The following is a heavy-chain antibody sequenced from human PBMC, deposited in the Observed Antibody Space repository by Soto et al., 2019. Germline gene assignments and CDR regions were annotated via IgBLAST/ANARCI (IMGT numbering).Heavy chain of an antibody. CDR1: GGTISSGGYS. V-gene: IGHV4-31*03. J-gene: IGHJ1*01. CDR3: ARDGIWFGEL. D-gene: IGHD3-10*01. CDR2: IAYSGSI. Sequence: QVQLQESGPGLVKPSETLSLVCTVSGGTISSGGYSWSWVRQHPGKGLEWIGYIAYSGSIYYNPALKSRVRISVETSKHEFSLKLRSVTAADTAVYYGARDGIWFGELWGQGTLVTVSS.